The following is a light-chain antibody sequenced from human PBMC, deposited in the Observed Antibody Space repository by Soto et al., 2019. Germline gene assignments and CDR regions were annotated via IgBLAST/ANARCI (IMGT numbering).Light chain of an antibody. CDR2: GAS. CDR1: QSVSDNY. J-gene: IGKJ3*01. Sequence: EIVLTRSPGTLSLSPGERGTLSCRASQSVSDNYLAWYQQKPGQAPRLLIYGASRRATGIPDRFSGSGSGTDFTLTISRLEPEDFAVYYCQQYGRSPFTFGPGTKVDFK. V-gene: IGKV3-20*01. CDR3: QQYGRSPFT.